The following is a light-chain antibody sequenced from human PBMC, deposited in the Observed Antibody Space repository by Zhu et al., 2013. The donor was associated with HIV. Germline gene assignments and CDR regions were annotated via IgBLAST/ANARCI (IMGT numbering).Light chain of an antibody. CDR1: QSVSKY. V-gene: IGKV3-11*01. CDR2: DAS. CDR3: QQFSTLIT. Sequence: EIVLTQSPATLSLSPGERATLSCRASQSVSKYLAWYQQKPGQAPRLLIYDASNRATGIPARFSGGGSGTDFTLTISSLEPEDFAIYYCQQFSTLITFGQGTRLEIK. J-gene: IGKJ5*01.